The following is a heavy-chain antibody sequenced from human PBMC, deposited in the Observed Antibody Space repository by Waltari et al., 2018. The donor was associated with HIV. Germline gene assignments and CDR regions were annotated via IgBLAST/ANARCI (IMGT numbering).Heavy chain of an antibody. CDR2: VYPSGST. CDR3: AREDRGVVVITPGFDY. D-gene: IGHD3-22*01. CDR1: GYSISSGYY. Sequence: QVQLQESGPGLVKPSETLSLTCAVSGYSISSGYYWGWIRQPPGKGLEWIGSVYPSGSTYYHPTRKSRFTISVDTSKNQFSLKLSSVTAADTAVYYCAREDRGVVVITPGFDYWGQGTLVTVSS. J-gene: IGHJ4*02. V-gene: IGHV4-38-2*02.